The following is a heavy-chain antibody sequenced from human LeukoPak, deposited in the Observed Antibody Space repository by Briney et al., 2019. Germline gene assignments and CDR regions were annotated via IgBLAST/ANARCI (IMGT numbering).Heavy chain of an antibody. V-gene: IGHV1-2*02. CDR3: AREPSVVETATIIGDY. D-gene: IGHD5-24*01. J-gene: IGHJ4*02. Sequence: ASVKVSCKASGYTFTGYYMHWVRQAPGQGLEWMGWINPNSGATNCAQKFQGRVTMTRDTSVSTAYMELSRLGSDDTALYYCAREPSVVETATIIGDYWGQGTPVTVSS. CDR2: INPNSGAT. CDR1: GYTFTGYY.